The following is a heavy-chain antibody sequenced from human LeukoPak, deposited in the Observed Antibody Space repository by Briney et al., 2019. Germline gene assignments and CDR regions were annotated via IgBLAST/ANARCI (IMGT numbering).Heavy chain of an antibody. D-gene: IGHD3-22*01. V-gene: IGHV3-66*02. CDR3: ARELDSSGYSDY. Sequence: GGSLRLSCVASGFTFSTYSMNWVRQAPGKGLEWVSVIYSGGSTYYADSVKGRFTISRDNSKNTLYLQMNSLRAEDTAVYYCARELDSSGYSDYWGQGTLVTVSS. CDR2: IYSGGST. CDR1: GFTFSTYS. J-gene: IGHJ4*02.